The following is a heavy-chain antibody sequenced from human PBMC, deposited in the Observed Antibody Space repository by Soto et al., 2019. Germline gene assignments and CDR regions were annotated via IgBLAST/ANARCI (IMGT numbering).Heavy chain of an antibody. CDR1: GYTFISYG. CDR3: ARDQTKWLTDAFDI. D-gene: IGHD5-12*01. V-gene: IGHV1-18*01. CDR2: ISPYNGNT. Sequence: HVQLVQSGAEVKKPGASLKVSCKASGYTFISYGVSWVRQAPGQGLEWLGWISPYNGNTNYAQKFQGRITMTTDTSSSTVYMEPRSLRTDDTAVYYCARDQTKWLTDAFDIWGQGTMVVVSS. J-gene: IGHJ3*02.